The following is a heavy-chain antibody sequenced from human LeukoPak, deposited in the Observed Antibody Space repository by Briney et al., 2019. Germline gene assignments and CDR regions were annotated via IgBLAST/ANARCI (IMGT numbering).Heavy chain of an antibody. CDR3: ARQSWRSYSSHTIYLFDY. V-gene: IGHV4-59*08. J-gene: IGHJ4*02. D-gene: IGHD3-22*01. CDR1: GGSISSYS. Sequence: PSETLSLTCTVSGGSISSYSWSWVRQPPGKGLEWIGYIYYSGSPNYNPSLKSRVTISVDTSKNQFALKLSSVTAADTAVYYSARQSWRSYSSHTIYLFDYWGQGTLVTV. CDR2: IYYSGSP.